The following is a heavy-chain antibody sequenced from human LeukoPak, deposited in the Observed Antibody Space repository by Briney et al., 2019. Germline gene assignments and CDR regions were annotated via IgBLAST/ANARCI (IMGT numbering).Heavy chain of an antibody. CDR2: VSGSGSTR. CDR1: GFTFSDYY. Sequence: GRSLRLSCAASGFTFSDYYMTWVRQPPGKGPEWISCVSGSGSTRYYADSVKGRFTISRDNAQNSVFLQMNSLRAEDTAVYYCARAPVTYDVSPGPFDLWGQGTTVIVSS. CDR3: ARAPVTYDVSPGPFDL. J-gene: IGHJ3*01. D-gene: IGHD3-16*01. V-gene: IGHV3-11*01.